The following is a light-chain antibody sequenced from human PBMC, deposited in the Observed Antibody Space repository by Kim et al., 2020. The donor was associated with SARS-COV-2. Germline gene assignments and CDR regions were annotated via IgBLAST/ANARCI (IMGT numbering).Light chain of an antibody. CDR3: QQYYSTPHT. Sequence: RANINCKSSQSVLYSSNNRNYLAWYQQKPGQPPKLLIDWASTRESGVPDRFGGSGSGTDFTLTISSLQAEDVAVYYCQQYYSTPHTFGQGTKLEI. CDR1: QSVLYSSNNRNY. J-gene: IGKJ2*01. CDR2: WAS. V-gene: IGKV4-1*01.